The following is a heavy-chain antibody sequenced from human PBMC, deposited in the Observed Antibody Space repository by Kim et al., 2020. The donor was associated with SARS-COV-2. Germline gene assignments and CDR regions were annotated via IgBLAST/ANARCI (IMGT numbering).Heavy chain of an antibody. CDR1: GGSISSSSYY. D-gene: IGHD6-19*01. Sequence: SKTLSLTCTVSGGSISSSSYYWGWIRQPPGKGLEWIGSIYYSGSTYYNPSLKSRVTISVDTSKNQFSLKLSAVTAAGTAVYYGARRLGGWCHYGRDVGGQETADTVSS. CDR2: IYYSGST. CDR3: ARRLGGWCHYGRDV. J-gene: IGHJ6*02. V-gene: IGHV4-39*01.